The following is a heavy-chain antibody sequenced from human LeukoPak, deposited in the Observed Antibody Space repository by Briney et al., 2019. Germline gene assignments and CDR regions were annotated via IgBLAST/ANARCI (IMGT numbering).Heavy chain of an antibody. D-gene: IGHD3-10*01. CDR2: ISYDGSNK. Sequence: PGRSLRLSCAASGFTFSSYAMHWVRQAPGKGLEWVAVISYDGSNKYYADSVKGRFTISRDNSKNTLYLQMNSLRAEDTAVYYCATDRGAAPFDYWGQGTLVTVSS. CDR3: ATDRGAAPFDY. CDR1: GFTFSSYA. V-gene: IGHV3-30-3*01. J-gene: IGHJ4*02.